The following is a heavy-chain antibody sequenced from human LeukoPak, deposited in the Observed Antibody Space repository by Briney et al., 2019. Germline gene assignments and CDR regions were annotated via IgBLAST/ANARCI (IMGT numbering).Heavy chain of an antibody. Sequence: GASVKVSCKASGYTFIGYYIHWVRQAPGQGLEWMGWINPNSGGTNYAQKFQGRVTMTRDTSISTAYMELSRLRSDDTAVYYCARGLYYYDSSGYSYWGQGTLVTVSS. D-gene: IGHD3-22*01. CDR2: INPNSGGT. J-gene: IGHJ4*02. CDR1: GYTFIGYY. V-gene: IGHV1-2*02. CDR3: ARGLYYYDSSGYSY.